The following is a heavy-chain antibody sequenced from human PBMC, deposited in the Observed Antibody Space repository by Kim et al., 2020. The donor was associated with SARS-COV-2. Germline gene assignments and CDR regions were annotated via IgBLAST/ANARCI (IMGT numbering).Heavy chain of an antibody. CDR2: IYYSGST. Sequence: SETLSLTCTVSGGSISSSSYYWGWIRQPPGKGLEWIVSIYYSGSTYYNPSLKSRVTISVDTSKNQFSLKLSPVTAADTAVYYSARHYIAVEWDAFDIWG. CDR1: GGSISSSSYY. V-gene: IGHV4-39*01. J-gene: IGHJ3*02. CDR3: ARHYIAVEWDAFDI. D-gene: IGHD6-19*01.